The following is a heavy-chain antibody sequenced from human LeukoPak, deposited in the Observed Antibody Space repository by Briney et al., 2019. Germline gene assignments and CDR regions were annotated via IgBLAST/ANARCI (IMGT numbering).Heavy chain of an antibody. CDR2: ISSSSSYI. D-gene: IGHD1-14*01. CDR3: ATDAGSAFDI. Sequence: GGSLRLSCAASGFAFSSSTMNWVRQAPGKGVEWVSSISSSSSYIYYAYSVKGRFTISRDNAKNSLYLQMSSLRGEDTAVYDGATDAGSAFDIWGEGTMVTVSS. J-gene: IGHJ3*02. CDR1: GFAFSSST. V-gene: IGHV3-21*01.